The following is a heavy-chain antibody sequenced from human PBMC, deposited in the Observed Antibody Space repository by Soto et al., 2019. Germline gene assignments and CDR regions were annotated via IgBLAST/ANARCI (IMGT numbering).Heavy chain of an antibody. D-gene: IGHD3-22*01. CDR1: GDSISSYY. Sequence: QVQLQESGPGLVKPSETLSLTCAVSGDSISSYYCMWIRQPPGKGLESIGYLYYGRSSNYTPSLRSRVTLSVDTSTNQCSLTLSSMTAADTAVYYCALRSMAVVPEYWGQGTLVTVSS. CDR2: LYYGRSS. V-gene: IGHV4-59*01. CDR3: ALRSMAVVPEY. J-gene: IGHJ4*02.